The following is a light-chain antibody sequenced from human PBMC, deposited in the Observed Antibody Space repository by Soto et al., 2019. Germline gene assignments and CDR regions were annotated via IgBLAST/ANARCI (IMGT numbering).Light chain of an antibody. Sequence: EIVLTQSPGTLSLSPGERATLSCRASQSVDSSYLSWYQHKPGQAPRLLIYATSSRATGIPDRFSGSGSVTDFTLTISRLEPEDFAVYYCQRYGASSYTFGQGTNLEIK. V-gene: IGKV3-20*01. CDR2: ATS. J-gene: IGKJ2*01. CDR3: QRYGASSYT. CDR1: QSVDSSY.